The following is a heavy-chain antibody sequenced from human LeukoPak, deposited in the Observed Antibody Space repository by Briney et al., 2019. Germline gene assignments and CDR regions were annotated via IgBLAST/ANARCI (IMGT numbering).Heavy chain of an antibody. D-gene: IGHD2-2*01. J-gene: IGHJ6*02. Sequence: PGGSLRLSCSASRFTFSNYAMHWVRQAPGKGLEYVSAISSNGGSTYYADSVKGRFTISRDNSKNTLYLQMNSLRAEDTAVYYCAKDNYCSSASCSSYNYGMDVWGQGTTVTVSS. CDR2: ISSNGGST. CDR1: RFTFSNYA. V-gene: IGHV3-64*04. CDR3: AKDNYCSSASCSSYNYGMDV.